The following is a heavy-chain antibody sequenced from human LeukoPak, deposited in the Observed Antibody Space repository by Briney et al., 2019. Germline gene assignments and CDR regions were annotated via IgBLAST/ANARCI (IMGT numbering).Heavy chain of an antibody. V-gene: IGHV3-74*01. J-gene: IGHJ4*02. D-gene: IGHD6-25*01. CDR1: GFTFSSYW. CDR2: INSDGSRT. Sequence: GGSLRLSCAASGFTFSSYWMHWVRQAPGKGLVWVSRINSDGSRTNYADSVKGRFTISRDNAKNTLYLQMNSLRAEDTAVYYCAREADSSDFDYWGQGTLVTVSS. CDR3: AREADSSDFDY.